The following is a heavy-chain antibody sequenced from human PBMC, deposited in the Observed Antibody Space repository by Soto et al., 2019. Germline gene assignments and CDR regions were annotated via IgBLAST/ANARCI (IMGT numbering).Heavy chain of an antibody. CDR3: ASPLGYCSSTSSCMDV. J-gene: IGHJ6*02. CDR1: GYSFTSYW. CDR2: IDPSDSCT. Sequence: GESLKISCKGSGYSFTSYWISWVRQMPGKGLEWMGRIDPSDSCTNYSPSFQGHVTISADKSISTAYLQWSSLKASDTAMYYCASPLGYCSSTSSCMDVWGQGTTVTVSS. D-gene: IGHD2-2*01. V-gene: IGHV5-10-1*01.